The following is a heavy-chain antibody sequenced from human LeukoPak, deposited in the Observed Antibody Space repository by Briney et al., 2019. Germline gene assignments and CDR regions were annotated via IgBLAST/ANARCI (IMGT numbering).Heavy chain of an antibody. CDR3: ARVGTYYRSLDS. CDR1: GGSINDAS. CDR2: IYHSGGT. V-gene: IGHV4-59*01. J-gene: IGHJ4*02. Sequence: SETLPLTCTVSGGSINDASWNWIRKPPGQGLEWIGYIYHSGGTNYNPSLKSRVTISLDTSKNQFSLTLSSVTAADTAVYYCARVGTYYRSLDSWGQGTLVTVSS. D-gene: IGHD3-10*01.